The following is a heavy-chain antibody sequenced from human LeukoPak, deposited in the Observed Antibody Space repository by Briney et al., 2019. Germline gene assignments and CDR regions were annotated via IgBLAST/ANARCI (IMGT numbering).Heavy chain of an antibody. Sequence: GGPLRLSCTASGFTFGDYAMSGVRRAPGKGLEGVGFIRSKAYGGTTEYAASVKGRFTISRDDSKSIAYLQMNSLKTEDTAVYYCTRGEEDGSHPYYDFWSGLGDFDYWGQGTLVTVSS. CDR1: GFTFGDYA. V-gene: IGHV3-49*04. CDR2: IRSKAYGGTT. D-gene: IGHD3-3*01. J-gene: IGHJ4*02. CDR3: TRGEEDGSHPYYDFWSGLGDFDY.